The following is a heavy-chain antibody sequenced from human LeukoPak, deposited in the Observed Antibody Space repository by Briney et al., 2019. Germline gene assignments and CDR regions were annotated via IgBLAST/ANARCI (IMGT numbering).Heavy chain of an antibody. Sequence: ASVKVSCKASGYTFTSYGISWVRQAPGQGLEWMGWISAYNGNTNYAQKLQGRVTMTTDTSTSTAYMELRSLRSDDTAVYYCARGSLPPSLYYAKWGNWFDPWGQGTLVTVSS. CDR2: ISAYNGNT. J-gene: IGHJ5*02. CDR3: ARGSLPPSLYYAKWGNWFDP. CDR1: GYTFTSYG. D-gene: IGHD2-2*01. V-gene: IGHV1-18*01.